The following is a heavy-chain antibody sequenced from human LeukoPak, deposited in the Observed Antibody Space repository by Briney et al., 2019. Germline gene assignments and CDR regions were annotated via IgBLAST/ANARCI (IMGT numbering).Heavy chain of an antibody. CDR3: AKDYSSIYYFDC. CDR1: GFTFSSFA. V-gene: IGHV3-23*01. Sequence: GGSLRLSCAASGFTFSSFAMTWVRQAPGKGLQWVSTISESGGDTYYADSVKGRFTISRDNSMNTVNLQMNSLRAEDTAVYYCAKDYSSIYYFDCWGQGTLVTVSS. CDR2: ISESGGDT. J-gene: IGHJ4*02. D-gene: IGHD2-21*01.